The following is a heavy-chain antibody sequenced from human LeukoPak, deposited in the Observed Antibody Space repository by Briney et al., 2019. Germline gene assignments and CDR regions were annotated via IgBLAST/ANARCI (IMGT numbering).Heavy chain of an antibody. Sequence: SVKVTCKASGGTFSSYAISWVRQAPGQGLEWMGRIIPILGIANYAQKFQGRVTITADKSTSTAYMELSSLRSEDTAVYYCARDYGGAPRFYYYYGMDVWGQGTTVTVSS. J-gene: IGHJ6*02. CDR1: GGTFSSYA. V-gene: IGHV1-69*04. CDR2: IIPILGIA. D-gene: IGHD3-16*01. CDR3: ARDYGGAPRFYYYYGMDV.